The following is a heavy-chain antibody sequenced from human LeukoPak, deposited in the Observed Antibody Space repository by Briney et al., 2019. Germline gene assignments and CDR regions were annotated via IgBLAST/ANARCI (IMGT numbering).Heavy chain of an antibody. V-gene: IGHV4-61*02. J-gene: IGHJ6*02. CDR1: GGSISSGSYY. CDR2: IYTSGST. D-gene: IGHD3-10*01. CDR3: ASIGLYGSGTEDV. Sequence: KPSETLSLTCTVSGGSISSGSYYWSWIRQPAGKGLEWIGRIYTSGSTNYNPSLKSRVTISVDTSKNQFSLKLSSVTAADTAVYCCASIGLYGSGTEDVWGQGTTVTVSS.